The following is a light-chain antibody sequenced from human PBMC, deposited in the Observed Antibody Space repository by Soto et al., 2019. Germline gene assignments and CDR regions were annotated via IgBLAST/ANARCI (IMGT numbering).Light chain of an antibody. CDR1: QSISSY. V-gene: IGKV1-39*01. CDR3: QQSYSTPRCT. J-gene: IGKJ1*01. CDR2: AAS. Sequence: DIPITQSPSSLSASVGDRVTITCRASQSISSYLNWYQQKPGKAPKLLIYAASSLQSGVPSRFSGSGSGTDFTLTISSLQPEDFATYYCQQSYSTPRCTFGEG.